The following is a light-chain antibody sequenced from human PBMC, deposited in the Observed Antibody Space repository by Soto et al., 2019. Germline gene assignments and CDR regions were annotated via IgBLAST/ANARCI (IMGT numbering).Light chain of an antibody. V-gene: IGKV3-11*01. J-gene: IGKJ1*01. CDR1: QSVSSY. Sequence: EIVLTQSPATLSLSPGERATLSFRASQSVSSYLALYQQKPGQAPRLLIYDASNRATGIPARFSGSGSGTDFTLTISSLEPEDFAVYYCQQRSNWQTFGQGTKVDI. CDR3: QQRSNWQT. CDR2: DAS.